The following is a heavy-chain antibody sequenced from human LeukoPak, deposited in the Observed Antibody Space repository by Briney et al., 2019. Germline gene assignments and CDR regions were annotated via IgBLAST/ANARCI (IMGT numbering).Heavy chain of an antibody. J-gene: IGHJ4*02. CDR1: GFTFSSYE. D-gene: IGHD5-12*01. CDR3: ARDGGYSGYFIDY. Sequence: PGGSLRPSCAASGFTFSSYEMNWVRQAPGKGLEWVSYISSSGSTIYYADSVKGRLTISRDNAKNSLYLQMNSLRAEDTAVYYCARDGGYSGYFIDYWGQGTLVTVSS. V-gene: IGHV3-48*03. CDR2: ISSSGSTI.